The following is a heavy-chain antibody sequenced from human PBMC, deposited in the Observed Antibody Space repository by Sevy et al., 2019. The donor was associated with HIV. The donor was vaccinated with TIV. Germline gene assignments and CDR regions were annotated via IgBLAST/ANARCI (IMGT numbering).Heavy chain of an antibody. CDR1: GGSVSSGSYY. CDR3: ARDHGHGGWLVDY. CDR2: IYKSGRT. Sequence: QSQTLSLTCTVSGGSVSSGSYYWTWIRQPPGKGLEWIGYIYKSGRTNYNPSLKSRVTISVDTSKNQFSLKLSSVTAADTAVYYCARDHGHGGWLVDYWGQGTLVTVSS. V-gene: IGHV4-61*01. J-gene: IGHJ4*02. D-gene: IGHD6-19*01.